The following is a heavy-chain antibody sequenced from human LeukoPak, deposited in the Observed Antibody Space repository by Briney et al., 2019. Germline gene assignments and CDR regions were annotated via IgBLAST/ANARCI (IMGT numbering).Heavy chain of an antibody. D-gene: IGHD3-9*01. CDR2: MNPNSGNT. Sequence: ASVKVSCKASGYTFTSYDINWVRQATGQGLEWMGWMNPNSGNTGYAQKFQGRVTMTRNTSISTAYMELSSLRSEDTAVYYCARDYDILTGYQKAPGLWGRGTLVTVSS. CDR3: ARDYDILTGYQKAPGL. V-gene: IGHV1-8*01. J-gene: IGHJ2*01. CDR1: GYTFTSYD.